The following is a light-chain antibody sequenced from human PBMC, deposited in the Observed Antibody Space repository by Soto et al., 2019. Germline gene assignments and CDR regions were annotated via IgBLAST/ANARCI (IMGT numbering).Light chain of an antibody. V-gene: IGLV4-60*02. Sequence: QPVLTQSSSASASLGSSVKLTCTLSSGHSTYIIAWHQQQPGKAPRYLMKVEGSGSYNKGSGVPDRFSGSSSGADRYLTISNLQFEDEADYYCETWDSRPWVFGGGTKVTVL. J-gene: IGLJ3*02. CDR3: ETWDSRPWV. CDR2: VEGSGSY. CDR1: SGHSTYI.